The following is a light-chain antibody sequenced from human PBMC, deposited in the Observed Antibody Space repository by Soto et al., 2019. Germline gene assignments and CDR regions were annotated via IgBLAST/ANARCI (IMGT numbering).Light chain of an antibody. CDR1: QSSTSTY. Sequence: EIVLTQSPVTLSLSPGERATLSCRASQSSTSTYLAWYQQKPGQAPRLLIYGASSRATGIPDRFSGDGSGTDFTLTISRLEPEDFAVYYCQQYGSSPSWTFGQGTKV. V-gene: IGKV3-20*01. CDR3: QQYGSSPSWT. CDR2: GAS. J-gene: IGKJ1*01.